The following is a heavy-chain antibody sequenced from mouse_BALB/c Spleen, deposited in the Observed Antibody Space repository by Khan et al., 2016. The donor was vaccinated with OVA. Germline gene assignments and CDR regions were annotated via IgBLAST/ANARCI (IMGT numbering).Heavy chain of an antibody. CDR2: INTYTGEP. CDR3: ARPPYFSDVIDI. V-gene: IGHV9-3-1*01. D-gene: IGHD2-10*01. CDR1: GHTFTKYG. Sequence: QIQLVQSGPELKKPGETVKISCKASGHTFTKYGMNWVKQAPGKGLKWMGWINTYTGEPTYADDFNGRFAFSLETSASPAYLQINNLKNEDTATYFCARPPYFSDVIDIWGQGTSVTVSA. J-gene: IGHJ4*01.